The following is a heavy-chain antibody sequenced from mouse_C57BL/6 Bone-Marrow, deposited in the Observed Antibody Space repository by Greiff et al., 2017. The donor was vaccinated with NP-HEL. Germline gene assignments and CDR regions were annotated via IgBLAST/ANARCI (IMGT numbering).Heavy chain of an antibody. CDR3: ARRTGSSYVPFAY. CDR1: GYTFTSYW. V-gene: IGHV1-7*01. J-gene: IGHJ3*01. D-gene: IGHD1-1*01. CDR2: INPSSGYT. Sequence: QVQLQQSGAELAKPGASVKLSCKASGYTFTSYWMHWVKQRPGQGLEWIGYINPSSGYTKYNQKFKDKATLTADKSSSTAYMQLSSLTYEDSSVYYCARRTGSSYVPFAYWGQGTLVTVSA.